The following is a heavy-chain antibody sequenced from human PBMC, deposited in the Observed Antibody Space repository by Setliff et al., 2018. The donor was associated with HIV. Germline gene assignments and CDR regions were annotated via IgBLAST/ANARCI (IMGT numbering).Heavy chain of an antibody. CDR3: ARATFEQLGNFDY. CDR1: GGSISSGGYY. D-gene: IGHD6-6*01. Sequence: PSETLSLTCTVSGGSISSGGYYWSWIRQHPGKGLEWIGYIYYSGGTYYNPSLKSRVTISVDTSKNQFSLKLSSVTAADTAVYYCARATFEQLGNFDYWGQGTLVTVS. J-gene: IGHJ4*02. V-gene: IGHV4-31*03. CDR2: IYYSGGT.